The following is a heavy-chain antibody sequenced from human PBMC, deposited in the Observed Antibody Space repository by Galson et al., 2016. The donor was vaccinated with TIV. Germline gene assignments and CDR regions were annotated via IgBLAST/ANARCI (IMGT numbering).Heavy chain of an antibody. Sequence: SVKVSCKVSGYIFTERFIHWVRQAPGERPEWVGRVDPDNGETLYAEKFQGRVTISRDTSASTAHMELSSLTSEDTAMYYCARGATSDWPFDYWGQATLVTVSS. CDR1: GYIFTERF. J-gene: IGHJ4*02. CDR3: ARGATSDWPFDY. CDR2: VDPDNGET. D-gene: IGHD6-19*01. V-gene: IGHV1-24*01.